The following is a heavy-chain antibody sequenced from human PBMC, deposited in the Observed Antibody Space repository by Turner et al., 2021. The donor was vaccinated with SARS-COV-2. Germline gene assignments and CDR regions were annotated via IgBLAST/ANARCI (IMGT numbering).Heavy chain of an antibody. CDR2: TNPNSGCT. Sequence: QVQLVQSGAEVKKPGASVKVSCKASGYTFTGYSMHWVRQAPGQGLEWMACTNPNSGCTNYAQKFQGRVTMTRDTSISTAYMELSRLISDDTAVYYCARDAGYCTSTSGYTSDYFDYWGQGTLVTVSS. CDR3: ARDAGYCTSTSGYTSDYFDY. V-gene: IGHV1-2*02. CDR1: GYTFTGYS. J-gene: IGHJ4*02. D-gene: IGHD2-2*02.